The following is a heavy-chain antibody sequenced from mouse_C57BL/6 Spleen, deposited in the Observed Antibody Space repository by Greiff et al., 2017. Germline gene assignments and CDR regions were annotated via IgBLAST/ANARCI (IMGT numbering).Heavy chain of an antibody. Sequence: VQLQQPGAELVKPGASVKLSCKASGYTFTSYWMQWVKQRPGQGLEWIGKIDPSDSNTNYNQKFKGKATLTVDTSSSTAYMQLSSLTSEDSAVYYCARSYNGEDYVDYWGQGTTLTVSS. D-gene: IGHD2-3*01. CDR2: IDPSDSNT. CDR3: ARSYNGEDYVDY. J-gene: IGHJ2*01. CDR1: GYTFTSYW. V-gene: IGHV1-50*01.